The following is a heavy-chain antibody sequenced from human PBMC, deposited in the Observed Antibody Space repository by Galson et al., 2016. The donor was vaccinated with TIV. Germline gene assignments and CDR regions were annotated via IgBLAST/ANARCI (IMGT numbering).Heavy chain of an antibody. CDR3: ARYLRSSNFDY. CDR1: GFSSSNDW. J-gene: IGHJ4*02. CDR2: IKQDGGEK. Sequence: SLRLSCAASGFSSSNDWMSWVRQAPGKGLEWVANIKQDGGEKYYADSVKGRFTISRDNAKNSLYLQMNSLRAEDTAVYYCARYLRSSNFDYWGQGTLVTVSS. V-gene: IGHV3-7*01.